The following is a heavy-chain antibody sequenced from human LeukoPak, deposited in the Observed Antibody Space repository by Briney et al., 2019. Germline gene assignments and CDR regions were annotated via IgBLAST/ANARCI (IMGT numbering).Heavy chain of an antibody. J-gene: IGHJ6*03. Sequence: GASVKVSCKASGHTFTSYYMHWVRQAPGQGLEWMGIINPSGGSTSYAQKFQGRVTMTRDMSTSTVYMELSSLRSEDTAVYYCAKVSYGDLLASYYYYMDVWGKGTTVTISS. CDR3: AKVSYGDLLASYYYYMDV. D-gene: IGHD4-17*01. V-gene: IGHV1-46*01. CDR1: GHTFTSYY. CDR2: INPSGGST.